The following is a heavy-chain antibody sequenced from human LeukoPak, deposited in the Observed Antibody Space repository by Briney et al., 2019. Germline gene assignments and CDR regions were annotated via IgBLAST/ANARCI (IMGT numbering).Heavy chain of an antibody. CDR3: ARDATIAAPLMS. CDR1: GGSFSGYY. D-gene: IGHD6-13*01. Sequence: SETLSLTCAVYGGSFSGYYWSWIRQPPGKGLEWIGEIIHRGSTNYNPSLMNRVAISVDTSKNQFSLKLTSVTAADTAVYYCARDATIAAPLMSWGQGTLVIVSS. CDR2: IIHRGST. J-gene: IGHJ4*02. V-gene: IGHV4-34*12.